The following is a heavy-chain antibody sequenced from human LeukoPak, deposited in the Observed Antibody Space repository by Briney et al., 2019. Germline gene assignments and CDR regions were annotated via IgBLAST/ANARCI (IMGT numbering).Heavy chain of an antibody. V-gene: IGHV3-9*01. Sequence: GRSLRLSRAASGFTFDDYAMHWVRQAPGKGLEWVSGISWNSGSIGYADSVKGRFTISRDNAKNSLYLQMNSLRAEDTALYYCVPESVAGTNYWGQGTPVTVSS. CDR1: GFTFDDYA. J-gene: IGHJ4*02. CDR2: ISWNSGSI. D-gene: IGHD6-19*01. CDR3: VPESVAGTNY.